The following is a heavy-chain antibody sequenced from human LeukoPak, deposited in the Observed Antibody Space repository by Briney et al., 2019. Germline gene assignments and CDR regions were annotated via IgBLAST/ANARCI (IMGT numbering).Heavy chain of an antibody. Sequence: SVKVSCTASGGTFSSYAISWVRQAPGQGLEWMGRIIPILGIANYAQKFQGRVTITADKSTSTAYMELSSLRSEDTAVYYCASKYYYDSSGYPFDYWGQGTLVTVSS. CDR2: IIPILGIA. V-gene: IGHV1-69*04. CDR1: GGTFSSYA. CDR3: ASKYYYDSSGYPFDY. J-gene: IGHJ4*02. D-gene: IGHD3-22*01.